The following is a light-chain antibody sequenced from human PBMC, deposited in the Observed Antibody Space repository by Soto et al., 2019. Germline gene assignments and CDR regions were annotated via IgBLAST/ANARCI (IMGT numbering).Light chain of an antibody. V-gene: IGLV1-47*01. CDR2: RNN. CDR3: ASWDDSLSGVV. Sequence: QSVLTQPPSASGTPGQRVTISCFGSTSNLGSNFIYWYQQLPGAAPKLLISRNNQRPSGVPDRFSGSKSGTSASLAISGLRSEDEAVYHCASWDDSLSGVVFGGGTNVTVL. J-gene: IGLJ3*02. CDR1: TSNLGSNF.